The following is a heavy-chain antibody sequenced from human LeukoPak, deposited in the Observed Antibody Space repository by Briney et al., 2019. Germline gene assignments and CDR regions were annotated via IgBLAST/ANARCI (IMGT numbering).Heavy chain of an antibody. J-gene: IGHJ1*01. Sequence: GGSLRLSCAASGFTFSSYAMSWVRQAPGKGLEWVSAISGSDTSTYYADSVKGRFTISRDNSVNTLYLQMNSLRAEDTAVYYCAKGDSDFWSGYYSYFQHWGQGTLVTVSS. CDR2: ISGSDTST. V-gene: IGHV3-23*01. CDR3: AKGDSDFWSGYYSYFQH. D-gene: IGHD3-3*01. CDR1: GFTFSSYA.